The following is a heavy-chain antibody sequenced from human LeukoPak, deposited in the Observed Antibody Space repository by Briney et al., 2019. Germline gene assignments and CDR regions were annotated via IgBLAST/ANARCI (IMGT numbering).Heavy chain of an antibody. CDR1: GFIVNNKY. CDR2: IYNDGRT. J-gene: IGHJ4*02. D-gene: IGHD6-19*01. CDR3: AGDKTTGGWYEFDY. V-gene: IGHV3-53*01. Sequence: PGGSLRLSCAASGFIVNNKYMTWVRQAPGKGLEWVSLIYNDGRTYYADSVKGRFTITRDTSKNTLSLQMNSLRAEDTAVYYYAGDKTTGGWYEFDYWGQGTLVTVSS.